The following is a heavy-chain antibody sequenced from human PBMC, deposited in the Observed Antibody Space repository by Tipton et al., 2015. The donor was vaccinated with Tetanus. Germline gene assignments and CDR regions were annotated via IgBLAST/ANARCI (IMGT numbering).Heavy chain of an antibody. CDR2: INHSGST. CDR1: GGSFSGYY. D-gene: IGHD6-19*01. V-gene: IGHV4-34*01. Sequence: TLSLTCAVYGGSFSGYYWSWIRQPPGKGLEWIGEINHSGSTNYNPSLKSLVTISVDTSKNQFSLKLSSVTAADTAVYYCATTEYSSGWYNWGQGTLVTVSS. J-gene: IGHJ4*02. CDR3: ATTEYSSGWYN.